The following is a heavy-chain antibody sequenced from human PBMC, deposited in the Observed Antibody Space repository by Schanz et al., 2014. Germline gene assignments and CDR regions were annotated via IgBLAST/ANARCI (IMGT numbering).Heavy chain of an antibody. Sequence: QVQLVQSGAEVKKPGASVKVSCKASGYTFTSYGISWVRQAPGQGLEWMGWINTGSGDTKYSQNFQGRVTITRDTSASTAYMELSSLRSEDTAVYYCARSAGRDFWSGYYTRFDYWGQGTLVTVSS. J-gene: IGHJ4*02. V-gene: IGHV1-18*01. CDR2: INTGSGDT. CDR3: ARSAGRDFWSGYYTRFDY. CDR1: GYTFTSYG. D-gene: IGHD3-3*01.